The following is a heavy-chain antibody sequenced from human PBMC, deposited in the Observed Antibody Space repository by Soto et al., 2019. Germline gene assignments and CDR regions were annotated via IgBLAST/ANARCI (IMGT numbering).Heavy chain of an antibody. CDR2: ISYDGSNK. J-gene: IGHJ2*01. CDR1: GFTFSSYA. V-gene: IGHV3-30-3*01. Sequence: PWGSLRLSCAASGFTFSSYAMHWVRQAPGKGLEWVAVISYDGSNKYYADSVKGRFTISRDNSKNTLYLQMNSLRTEDTAVYYCARPLWRDDYNWGYFDLWGRGTLVTVSP. D-gene: IGHD4-4*01. CDR3: ARPLWRDDYNWGYFDL.